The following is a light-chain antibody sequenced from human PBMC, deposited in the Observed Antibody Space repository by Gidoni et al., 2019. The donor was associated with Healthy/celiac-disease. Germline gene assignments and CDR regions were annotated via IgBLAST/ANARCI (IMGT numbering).Light chain of an antibody. CDR1: NIGSTS. Sequence: SYVLTPHPSVSLAPGQTARITCGRNNIGSTSVHWYQQKPGQAPVLVVYDDSDRPSGIPERFSGSNSGNTATLTISRVEAGDEADYYCQVWDSSSDHSVVFGGGTKLTVL. CDR3: QVWDSSSDHSVV. CDR2: DDS. J-gene: IGLJ2*01. V-gene: IGLV3-21*02.